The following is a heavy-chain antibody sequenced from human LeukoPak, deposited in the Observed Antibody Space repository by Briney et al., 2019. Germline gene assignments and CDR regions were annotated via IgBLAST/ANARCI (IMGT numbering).Heavy chain of an antibody. Sequence: GGSLRLSCAASGLTVSINYMSWVREAPGKRLEWVSIIYSGGSTYYADSVKGRFTISRDNSKDTLYLQMNSLRAEDTAVYYCARDISSGYYDAFDIWGQGTMVSVSS. CDR1: GLTVSINY. CDR2: IYSGGST. J-gene: IGHJ3*02. D-gene: IGHD3-22*01. CDR3: ARDISSGYYDAFDI. V-gene: IGHV3-66*01.